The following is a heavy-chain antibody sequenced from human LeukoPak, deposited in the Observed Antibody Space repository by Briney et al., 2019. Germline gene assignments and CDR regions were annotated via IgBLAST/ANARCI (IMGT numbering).Heavy chain of an antibody. CDR1: GFSLRNYG. J-gene: IGHJ4*01. D-gene: IGHD7-27*01. V-gene: IGHV3-30*03. CDR3: ARDLWGDSDY. Sequence: PGRSLRLSCVASGFSLRNYGMHWVRQTPGKGLEWVAVISYDGSTKNYAESMKGRFTISRDTSKNTVFLQMNSLRVEDTAVYHCARDLWGDSDYWGQGTLVTVSS. CDR2: ISYDGSTK.